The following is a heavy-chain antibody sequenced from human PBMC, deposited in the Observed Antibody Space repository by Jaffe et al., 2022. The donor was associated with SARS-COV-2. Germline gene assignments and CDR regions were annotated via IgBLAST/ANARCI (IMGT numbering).Heavy chain of an antibody. Sequence: QLQLQESGPGLVKPSETLSLTCTVSGGSITSGRDYWGWIRQSPGKGLEWIGTVYKGGKTYYRPSLRGRVTMSVQTSRNQFSLRLDSVTTTDTAIYYCASHNGFDYFDHWGQGTPVTVSS. J-gene: IGHJ4*02. V-gene: IGHV4-39*01. D-gene: IGHD2-8*01. CDR1: GGSITSGRDY. CDR3: ASHNGFDYFDH. CDR2: VYKGGKT.